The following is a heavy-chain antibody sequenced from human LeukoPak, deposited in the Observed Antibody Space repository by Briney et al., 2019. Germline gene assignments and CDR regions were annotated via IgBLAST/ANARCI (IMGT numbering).Heavy chain of an antibody. V-gene: IGHV5-51*01. CDR1: GNTFTTSL. CDR2: IYPGDSDT. J-gene: IGHJ4*02. D-gene: IGHD6-6*01. CDR3: ARPKYSSSLAFDY. Sequence: GESLKISCKDSGNTFTTSLIVWVRQMPGKGLEWMGIIYPGDSDTKYSPSIQGQVTISADKSISTAYLQWSSLKASDTAIYYCARPKYSSSLAFDYWGQGTPVTVSS.